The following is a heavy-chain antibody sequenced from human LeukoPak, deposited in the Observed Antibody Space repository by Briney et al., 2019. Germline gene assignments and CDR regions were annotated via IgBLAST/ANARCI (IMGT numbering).Heavy chain of an antibody. Sequence: PGGSLRLSCAASGFTFNRHWMSWVRQAPGKGLEWLANINQDGSEKHYLDSVKGRFTISRDNAKNSLYLQMNSLRAEDTAEYYCVRDTCIVVGSAAGAFDMWGQGTMVTVSS. CDR3: VRDTCIVVGSAAGAFDM. CDR2: INQDGSEK. D-gene: IGHD2-2*01. V-gene: IGHV3-7*01. CDR1: GFTFNRHW. J-gene: IGHJ3*02.